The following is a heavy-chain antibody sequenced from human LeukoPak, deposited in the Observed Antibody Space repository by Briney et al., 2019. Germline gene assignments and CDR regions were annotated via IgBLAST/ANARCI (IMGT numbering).Heavy chain of an antibody. J-gene: IGHJ4*02. CDR1: GFTFSSYA. CDR2: ISYDGSNK. D-gene: IGHD6-19*01. CDR3: ARDLIFSVAGWFDY. V-gene: IGHV3-30-3*01. Sequence: GRSLRLSCAASGFTFSSYAMHWVRQAPGKGLEWVAVISYDGSNKYYADSVKGRFTISRDNSKNTLYLQMNSLRAEDTAVYYCARDLIFSVAGWFDYWGQGTLVTVSS.